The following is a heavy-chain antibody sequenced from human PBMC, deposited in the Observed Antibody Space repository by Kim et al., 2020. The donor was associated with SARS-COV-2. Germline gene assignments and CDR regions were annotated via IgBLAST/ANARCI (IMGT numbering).Heavy chain of an antibody. CDR1: VVSFGGYY. CDR2: INHSGDT. V-gene: IGHV4-34*01. D-gene: IGHD3-10*01. J-gene: IGHJ5*02. CDR3: ARVDYYGSGSSYYHWFDP. Sequence: SETLSLTCAVYVVSFGGYYLIWIRQSPGKGLEWIGEINHSGDTNYNPSLKSRVTISVDTSKNQFSLKLSSVTAADTAVYYCARVDYYGSGSSYYHWFDPGGQRNLVTVSS.